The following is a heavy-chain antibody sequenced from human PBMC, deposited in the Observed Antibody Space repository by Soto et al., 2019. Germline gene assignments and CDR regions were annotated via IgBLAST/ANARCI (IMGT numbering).Heavy chain of an antibody. V-gene: IGHV5-51*01. CDR1: GYSFTTSW. D-gene: IGHD5-12*01. CDR2: IYPGDSDT. CDR3: ARQRTEEWLQSAFDY. Sequence: PGEPMKISCKGSGYSFTTSWIGWVRQMPGKGLEWMGIIYPGDSDTRYSPSFQGQVTISADKSISTAYLQWSSLKASDTAMYYCARQRTEEWLQSAFDYWGQGTLVTVAS. J-gene: IGHJ4*02.